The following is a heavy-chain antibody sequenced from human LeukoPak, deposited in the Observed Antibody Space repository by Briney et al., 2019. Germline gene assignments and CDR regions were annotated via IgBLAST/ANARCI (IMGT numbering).Heavy chain of an antibody. D-gene: IGHD3-16*01. Sequence: ASVKVSCKASGYTFTGYYMHWVPQAPGQGGEWRGRINPNSGVTNYAQKFQGRVTMTRDTSISTAYMELSRLRSDDTAVYYCARDLRVITASLWGQGTLVTVSS. CDR3: ARDLRVITASL. J-gene: IGHJ4*02. CDR2: INPNSGVT. V-gene: IGHV1-2*06. CDR1: GYTFTGYY.